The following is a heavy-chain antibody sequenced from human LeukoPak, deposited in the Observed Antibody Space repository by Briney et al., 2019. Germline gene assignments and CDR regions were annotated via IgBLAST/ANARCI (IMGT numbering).Heavy chain of an antibody. D-gene: IGHD1-26*01. Sequence: TSETLSLTCTVSGHSLSSSRYYWGWLRQPPGTGVERNGSLHYSRSTYYNPSLKSQITISVGTSKKQFSLKLSSVSAADTAVYYCAMLSSGGYWEGLYNWFDPWGQGTLVTVSS. J-gene: IGHJ5*02. CDR1: GHSLSSSRYY. CDR3: AMLSSGGYWEGLYNWFDP. CDR2: LHYSRST. V-gene: IGHV4-39*01.